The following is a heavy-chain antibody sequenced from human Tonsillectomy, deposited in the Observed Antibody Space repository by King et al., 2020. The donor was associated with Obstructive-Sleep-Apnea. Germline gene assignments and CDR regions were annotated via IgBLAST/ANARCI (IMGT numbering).Heavy chain of an antibody. CDR2: IYYSGST. J-gene: IGHJ6*02. D-gene: IGHD6-6*01. V-gene: IGHV4-31*03. CDR1: GGAISSGGYY. Sequence: QLQESGPGLVKPSETLSLTCTVSGGAISSGGYYWSWIRQHPGKGLEWIGYIYYSGSTYYNPSLKIRFTISVDTSKNQFSLKLSSVTAADTAVYYCARCQGSDYYYGMDVWGQGTTVTVSS. CDR3: ARCQGSDYYYGMDV.